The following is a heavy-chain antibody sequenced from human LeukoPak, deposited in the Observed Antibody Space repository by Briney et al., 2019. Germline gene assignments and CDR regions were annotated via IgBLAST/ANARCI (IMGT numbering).Heavy chain of an antibody. Sequence: SVKVSCKASGGTFSSYAISWVRQAPGQGLEWMGRIIPILGIANYAQKFQGRVTITADKSTSTAYMELSSLRSEDTAVYYCARVSTDYGDYGGGIDYWGQGTLVTVSS. CDR2: IIPILGIA. V-gene: IGHV1-69*04. D-gene: IGHD4-17*01. CDR1: GGTFSSYA. CDR3: ARVSTDYGDYGGGIDY. J-gene: IGHJ4*02.